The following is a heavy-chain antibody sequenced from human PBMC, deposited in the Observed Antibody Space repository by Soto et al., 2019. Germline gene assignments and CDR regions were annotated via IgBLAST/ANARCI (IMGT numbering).Heavy chain of an antibody. Sequence: QVQLVQSGAEVKKPGASVKVSCKASGYTFTGYYMHWVRQAPGQGLEWMGWINPNSGGTNYAQKFQGWVTMTRDTSISTTYMELSRLRSDDTAVYYCARVSHYYDRRGYLGGFDYWGQGTLVTVSS. D-gene: IGHD3-22*01. CDR1: GYTFTGYY. V-gene: IGHV1-2*04. CDR2: INPNSGGT. J-gene: IGHJ4*02. CDR3: ARVSHYYDRRGYLGGFDY.